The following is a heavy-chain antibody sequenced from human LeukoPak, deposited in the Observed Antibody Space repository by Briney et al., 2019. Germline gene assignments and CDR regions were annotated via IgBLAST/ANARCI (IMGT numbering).Heavy chain of an antibody. CDR1: RFTFSNYG. Sequence: GRSLRLSCAASRFTFSNYGMHWVRQAPGKGLEWVAIISYGGSNKYYADSVKGRFTISRDNSKNTLYLQMYSLRVEDSAVYYCAKTGNYNWNGFDYWGQGTLVTVPS. V-gene: IGHV3-30*18. CDR3: AKTGNYNWNGFDY. CDR2: ISYGGSNK. D-gene: IGHD1-20*01. J-gene: IGHJ4*02.